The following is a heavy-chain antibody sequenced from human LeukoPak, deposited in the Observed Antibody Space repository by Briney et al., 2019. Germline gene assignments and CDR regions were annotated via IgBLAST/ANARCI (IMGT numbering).Heavy chain of an antibody. CDR3: ASSLRGLDY. D-gene: IGHD4-17*01. V-gene: IGHV5-10-1*01. J-gene: IGHJ4*02. Sequence: PGESLKISCKGSGYSFTRYWIGWVRQMPGKGLEWMGRIDPSDSYTNYSPSFQGHVTISADKSISTAYLQWSSLKASDTAMYYCASSLRGLDYWGQGTLVTVSS. CDR2: IDPSDSYT. CDR1: GYSFTRYW.